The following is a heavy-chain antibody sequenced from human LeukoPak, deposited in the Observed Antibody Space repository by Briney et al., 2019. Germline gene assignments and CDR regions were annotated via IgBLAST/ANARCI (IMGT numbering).Heavy chain of an antibody. D-gene: IGHD4-17*01. CDR3: GKDPNGDYVGAFDFQR. V-gene: IGHV3-23*01. Sequence: PGGSLRLSCAPSVFTFRNYAVVWVRQAPGKGLEWVSAITGSGSTTYYADSVRGRFTIYRDNSKNTLYLQMNSLRGEDTAVYYCGKDPNGDYVGAFDFQRWGQGTLVTVSS. CDR1: VFTFRNYA. CDR2: ITGSGSTT. J-gene: IGHJ1*01.